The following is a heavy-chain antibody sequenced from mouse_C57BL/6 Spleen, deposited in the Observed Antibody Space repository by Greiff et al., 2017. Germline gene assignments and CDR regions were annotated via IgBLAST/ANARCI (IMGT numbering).Heavy chain of an antibody. Sequence: EVQLQESGAELVRPGASVKLSCTASGFNIKDDYMHWVKQRPEQGLEWIGWIDPENGDTEYASKFQGKATITADTSSNPAYLQLSSLTSEDTAVYYCTRYYGSSPGWFAYWGQGTLVTVSA. V-gene: IGHV14-4*01. CDR1: GFNIKDDY. CDR2: IDPENGDT. D-gene: IGHD1-1*01. J-gene: IGHJ3*01. CDR3: TRYYGSSPGWFAY.